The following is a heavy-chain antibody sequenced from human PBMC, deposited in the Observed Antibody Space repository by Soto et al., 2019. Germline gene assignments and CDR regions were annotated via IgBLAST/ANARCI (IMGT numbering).Heavy chain of an antibody. CDR1: GFTFSTYS. CDR3: ARGRAYYDSSGYHYFFDS. D-gene: IGHD3-22*01. J-gene: IGHJ4*02. Sequence: PGGSLRLSCAASGFTFSTYSMNWVRQAPGKGLEWASYISSASSTIYYEDSVKGRFTSSRDNTKNSLYLQMNSLRDEDTAVYYCARGRAYYDSSGYHYFFDSWGQGTLVTVSS. V-gene: IGHV3-48*02. CDR2: ISSASSTI.